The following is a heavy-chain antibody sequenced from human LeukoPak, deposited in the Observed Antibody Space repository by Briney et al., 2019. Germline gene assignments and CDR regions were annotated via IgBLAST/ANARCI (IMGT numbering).Heavy chain of an antibody. J-gene: IGHJ5*02. Sequence: PGGSLRLSCAASGFTFTTYAMTWVRQAPGKGPEWVSAISGSGGSTYYADSVKGRFTISRDNPKNTLYLQMNSLRAEDTAVYYCAKLAREYCSSTTCPNWFDPWGQGTLVTVSS. CDR2: ISGSGGST. CDR3: AKLAREYCSSTTCPNWFDP. V-gene: IGHV3-23*01. D-gene: IGHD2-2*01. CDR1: GFTFTTYA.